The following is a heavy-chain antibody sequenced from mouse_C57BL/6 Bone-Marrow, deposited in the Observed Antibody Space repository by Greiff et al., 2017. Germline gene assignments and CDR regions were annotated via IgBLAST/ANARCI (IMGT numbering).Heavy chain of an antibody. V-gene: IGHV5-17*01. CDR1: GFTFSDYG. Sequence: DVMLVESGGGLVKPGGSLTLSCAASGFTFSDYGMHWVRQAPEKGLEWVAYISSGSSTIYYADTVKGRFTISRDNAKHTLFLQVTSLRSEDTTMYYSASGVNYLFAYWGQGTLVTVSA. CDR2: ISSGSSTI. J-gene: IGHJ3*01. D-gene: IGHD2-1*01. CDR3: ASGVNYLFAY.